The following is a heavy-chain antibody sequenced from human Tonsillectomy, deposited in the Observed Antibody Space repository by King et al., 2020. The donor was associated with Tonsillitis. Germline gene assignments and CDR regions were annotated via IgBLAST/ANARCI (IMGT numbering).Heavy chain of an antibody. D-gene: IGHD2-15*01. CDR3: ARFCTGGRCYN. J-gene: IGHJ4*02. V-gene: IGHV3-72*01. Sequence: VQLVESGGGLVQPGGSLRLSCAASGFTFSDHYMDWVRQAPGKGLEWVGRIRNKANSYTTEYAASVKGRFTISRDDSKNSLYLQMNSLKTEDTAVYFCARFCTGGRCYNWGQGTLVTVSS. CDR2: IRNKANSYTT. CDR1: GFTFSDHY.